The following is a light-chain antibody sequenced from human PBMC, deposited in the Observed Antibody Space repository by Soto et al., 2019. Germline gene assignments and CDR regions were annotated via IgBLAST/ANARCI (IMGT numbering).Light chain of an antibody. Sequence: DIQMTQSPSSLSASVGDRVTITCRASQGIRSALVWYQQKPGQAPKRLIYAASSVQSGVPSRFSGRGSGTEFTLTISSLQPEDFSTSHCLQHNANPRPFGQGTKVEV. CDR1: QGIRSA. J-gene: IGKJ1*01. CDR2: AAS. V-gene: IGKV1-17*01. CDR3: LQHNANPRP.